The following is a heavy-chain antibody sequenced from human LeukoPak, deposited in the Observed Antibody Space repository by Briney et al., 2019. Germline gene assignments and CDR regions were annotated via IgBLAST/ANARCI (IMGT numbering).Heavy chain of an antibody. J-gene: IGHJ4*02. Sequence: GGSLRLSCEVSGISVRGSYTSWVRQAPGKGLEWVSVIYSGDRTYYAESVKGRFTISRDTSKNTLYLQMNSLRAEDTAVYYCARSSLYCSSTSCYVGYWGQGALVTVSS. CDR1: GISVRGSY. D-gene: IGHD2-2*01. CDR2: IYSGDRT. CDR3: ARSSLYCSSTSCYVGY. V-gene: IGHV3-53*01.